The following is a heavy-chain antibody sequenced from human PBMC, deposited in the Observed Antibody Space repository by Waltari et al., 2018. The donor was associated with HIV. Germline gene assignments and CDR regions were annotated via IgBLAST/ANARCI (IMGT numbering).Heavy chain of an antibody. J-gene: IGHJ5*02. V-gene: IGHV4-59*01. CDR2: TFYSGST. CDR3: ARGANWFDP. CDR1: GASISSYY. Sequence: QVQLQASGPGLVKPSETLSLTCTVSGASISSYYWTWIQQPPGKGLDWIGYTFYSGSTNYNPSLKRRVTISVDTAKNQLTLKLTSVTAADTAVYYCARGANWFDPWGQGTLVTVSS.